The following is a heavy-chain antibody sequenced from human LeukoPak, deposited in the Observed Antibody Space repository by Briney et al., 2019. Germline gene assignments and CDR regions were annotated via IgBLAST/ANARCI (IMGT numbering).Heavy chain of an antibody. V-gene: IGHV3-23*01. CDR2: ISGSGGST. CDR3: AKADCSGIACYVKDY. D-gene: IGHD2-15*01. Sequence: GGSLRLSCAASGFTFSSYAMSWVRQAPGKGLEWVSAISGSGGSTYYADSVKGRFTISRDNSKNTLYLQMNSLRAEDTAIYYCAKADCSGIACYVKDYWGQGTLVTVSS. CDR1: GFTFSSYA. J-gene: IGHJ4*02.